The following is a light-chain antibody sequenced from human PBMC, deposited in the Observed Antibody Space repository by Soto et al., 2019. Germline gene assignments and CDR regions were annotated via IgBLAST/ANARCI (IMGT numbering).Light chain of an antibody. CDR3: QPRSNWPPFT. V-gene: IGKV3-11*01. CDR1: QSVSSY. CDR2: DAP. Sequence: EIVLTQSPATLSLSPGERATLSCRASQSVSSYLAWYQQNPGQAPRLRIYDAPNRAAGITARFSGSGSGTDFTPTISSLETEYFVIYYCQPRSNWPPFTFGGGTKVEIK. J-gene: IGKJ4*01.